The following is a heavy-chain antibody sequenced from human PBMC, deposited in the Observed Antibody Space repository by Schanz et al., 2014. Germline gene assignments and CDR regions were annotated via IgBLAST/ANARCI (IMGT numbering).Heavy chain of an antibody. Sequence: QLMQSGSEVRKPGASVKVSCKASGYIFGSHGMTWVRQAPGQGPELMGWINAHTGNTQYAQKFQGRVNMTRHTSISTAYMELSSLRSEDTAVYYCAKVDRTRYYAMDVWGQGTTVTVSS. CDR3: AKVDRTRYYAMDV. J-gene: IGHJ6*02. CDR2: INAHTGNT. D-gene: IGHD3-9*01. CDR1: GYIFGSHG. V-gene: IGHV1-8*01.